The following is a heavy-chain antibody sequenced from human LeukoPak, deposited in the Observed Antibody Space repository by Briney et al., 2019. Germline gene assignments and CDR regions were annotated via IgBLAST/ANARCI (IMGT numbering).Heavy chain of an antibody. CDR1: GYTLTELS. CDR2: ISHDGSNK. V-gene: IGHV3-30*03. D-gene: IGHD6-13*01. J-gene: IGHJ5*02. CDR3: ATGDKQLVFKRRKGGFDP. Sequence: SCKVSGYTLTELSMHWVRQAPGKGLEWVTIISHDGSNKYYADSVKGRFTISRDNSKNTLYLQMSSLRIEDTAVYYCATGDKQLVFKRRKGGFDPWGQGTLVTVSS.